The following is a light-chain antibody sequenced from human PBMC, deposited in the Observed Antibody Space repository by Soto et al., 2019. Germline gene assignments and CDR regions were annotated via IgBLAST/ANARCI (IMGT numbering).Light chain of an antibody. J-gene: IGLJ2*01. V-gene: IGLV1-44*01. CDR1: SSNIGSNT. CDR2: IGN. Sequence: QSVLTQPPSASGTPGQRVTISCSGGSSNIGSNTVNWYQQLPGTAPKLFIYIGNQRPSGVPDRFSGSKSGTSASLAISGLQSDDEAEYYCAAWDDSLNGPVFGGGTKLTVL. CDR3: AAWDDSLNGPV.